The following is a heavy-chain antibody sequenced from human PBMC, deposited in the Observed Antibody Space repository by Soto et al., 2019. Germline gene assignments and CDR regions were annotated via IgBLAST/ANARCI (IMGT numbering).Heavy chain of an antibody. CDR2: IYYSGST. V-gene: IGHV4-31*03. J-gene: IGHJ5*02. CDR3: AGAARPGGAGMWFDP. D-gene: IGHD4-17*01. CDR1: GGSISSGGYY. Sequence: SETVSLTCTVSGGSISSGGYYWSWIRQYPGKGLEWIGYIYYSGSTYYTSSLKSRVTISVDTSKNQFSLNLSSMTAADTAVYYCAGAARPGGAGMWFDPWGQGTLVTVSS.